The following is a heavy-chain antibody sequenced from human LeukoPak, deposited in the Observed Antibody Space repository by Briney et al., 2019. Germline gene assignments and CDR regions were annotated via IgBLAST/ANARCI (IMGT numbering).Heavy chain of an antibody. CDR1: GFTFSSYG. Sequence: GGSLRLSCAASGFTFSSYGMHWVRQAPGKGLEWVAFIRYDGSNKYYADSVKGRFTISRDNSKNTLYLQMNSLRAEDTAVYYCARDIGYCSSTSCPGVWFDPWGQGTLVTGSS. CDR2: IRYDGSNK. CDR3: ARDIGYCSSTSCPGVWFDP. D-gene: IGHD2-2*03. V-gene: IGHV3-30*02. J-gene: IGHJ5*02.